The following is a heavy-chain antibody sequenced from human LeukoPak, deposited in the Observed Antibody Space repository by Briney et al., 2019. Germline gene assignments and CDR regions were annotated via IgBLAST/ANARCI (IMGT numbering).Heavy chain of an antibody. Sequence: GGSLRLSCAASGFTFSSYWMNWVRQAPGKGLEWVANIHQHGSEKYYVDSVKGRFTISRDNAKNTLYLQMNSLRAEDTAVYYCALQLWVSPWGQGTLVTVSS. CDR3: ALQLWVSP. V-gene: IGHV3-7*01. J-gene: IGHJ4*02. D-gene: IGHD5-18*01. CDR1: GFTFSSYW. CDR2: IHQHGSEK.